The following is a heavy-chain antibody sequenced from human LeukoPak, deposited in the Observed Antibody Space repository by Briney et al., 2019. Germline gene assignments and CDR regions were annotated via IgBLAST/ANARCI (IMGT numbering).Heavy chain of an antibody. CDR1: GGSISSYY. J-gene: IGHJ4*02. D-gene: IGHD6-19*01. V-gene: IGHV4-59*08. CDR2: IYYSGST. Sequence: SETLSLTCTVSGGSISSYYWSWIQQPPGKGLEWIGYIYYSGSTNYNPSLKSRVTISVDTSKNQFSLKLSSVTAADTAVYYCARLEAVAGSYYFDYWGQGTLVTVSS. CDR3: ARLEAVAGSYYFDY.